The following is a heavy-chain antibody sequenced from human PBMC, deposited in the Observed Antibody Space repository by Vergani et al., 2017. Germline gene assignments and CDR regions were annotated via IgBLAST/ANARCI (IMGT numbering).Heavy chain of an antibody. CDR3: ARGGYCSSTSCYQYAFDI. CDR1: GYTFTSYD. V-gene: IGHV1-8*01. Sequence: QVQLVQSGAEVKKPGASVKVSCKASGYTFTSYDINWVRQATGQGLEWMGWMNPNSGNTGYAQKFQGRVTMTRNTSISTAYMELSSLRPEDTAVYYCARGGYCSSTSCYQYAFDIWGQGTMVTVSS. D-gene: IGHD2-2*01. CDR2: MNPNSGNT. J-gene: IGHJ3*02.